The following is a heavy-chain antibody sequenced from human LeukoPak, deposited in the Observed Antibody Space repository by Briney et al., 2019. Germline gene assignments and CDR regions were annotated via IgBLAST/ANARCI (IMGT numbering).Heavy chain of an antibody. Sequence: GASVKVSCKASGYTFTGYYMHWVRQAPGQGLEWMGWINTNTGNPTYAQGFTGRFVFSLDTSVSTAYLQISSLKAEDTAVYYCAREELGSPYYYYYMDVWGKGTTVTVSS. CDR3: AREELGSPYYYYYMDV. CDR2: INTNTGNP. V-gene: IGHV7-4-1*02. J-gene: IGHJ6*03. D-gene: IGHD3-10*01. CDR1: GYTFTGYY.